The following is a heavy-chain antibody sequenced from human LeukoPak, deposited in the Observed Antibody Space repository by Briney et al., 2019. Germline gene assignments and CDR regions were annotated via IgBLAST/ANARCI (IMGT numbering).Heavy chain of an antibody. V-gene: IGHV3-30*03. J-gene: IGHJ6*02. CDR1: GFTFSYYG. CDR2: ISYDGSNK. D-gene: IGHD3-16*01. Sequence: GGSLRLSCAASGFTFSYYGIHWVRQAPGKGLEWVAVISYDGSNKYYADSVKGRFTISRDNSKNTLYLQMNSLRAEDTAVYYCARGGGLDVWGQGATVTVSS. CDR3: ARGGGLDV.